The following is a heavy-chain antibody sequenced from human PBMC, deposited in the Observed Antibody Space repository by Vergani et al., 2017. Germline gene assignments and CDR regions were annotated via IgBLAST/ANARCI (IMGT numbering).Heavy chain of an antibody. J-gene: IGHJ6*02. V-gene: IGHV3-53*01. CDR1: GFTVSSNY. D-gene: IGHD5-18*01. CDR3: AKAWPNTAMVYYYYYGMDV. Sequence: EVQLVESGGGLIQPGGSLRLSCAASGFTVSSNYMSWVRQAPGKGLEWVSVIYSGGSTYYADSVKGRFTISRDNSKNTLYLQMNSLRAEDTAVYYCAKAWPNTAMVYYYYYGMDVWGQGTTVTVSS. CDR2: IYSGGST.